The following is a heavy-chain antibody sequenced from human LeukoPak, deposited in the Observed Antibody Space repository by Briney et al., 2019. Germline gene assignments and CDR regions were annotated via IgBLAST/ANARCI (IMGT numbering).Heavy chain of an antibody. D-gene: IGHD6-6*01. V-gene: IGHV4-34*01. Sequence: SETLSLTCAVYGGSFSGYYWSWIRQPPGKGLGRIGEIYHSGSTNYNPSLKSRVTISVDTSKNQFSLKLSSVTAADTAVFYCARVPISDRSSSVAYFQHWGQGTLVTVSS. J-gene: IGHJ1*01. CDR3: ARVPISDRSSSVAYFQH. CDR1: GGSFSGYY. CDR2: IYHSGST.